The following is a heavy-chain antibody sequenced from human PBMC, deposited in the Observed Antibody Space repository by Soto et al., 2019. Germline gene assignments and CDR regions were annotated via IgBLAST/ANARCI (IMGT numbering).Heavy chain of an antibody. D-gene: IGHD3-10*01. CDR2: INHLETT. Sequence: PSETLSLTCTVSGASITYGAYSWSWIRQTPGKGLEWIGYINHLETTFYNPSFESRLTLSIDRTKNQFSLNLKSMSAADRAVYFGARGGGFDSFDYWGQGILVTVSS. CDR1: GASITYGAYS. J-gene: IGHJ4*02. CDR3: ARGGGFDSFDY. V-gene: IGHV4-30-2*01.